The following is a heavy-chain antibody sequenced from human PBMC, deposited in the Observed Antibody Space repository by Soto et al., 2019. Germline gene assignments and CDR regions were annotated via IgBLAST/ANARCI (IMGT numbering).Heavy chain of an antibody. CDR2: INPSGGST. CDR3: ARDWGVQVVPAAIGRWFDP. V-gene: IGHV1-46*01. CDR1: GYTFTSYY. J-gene: IGHJ5*02. Sequence: QVQLVPSGAEVKKPGASVKVSCKASGYTFTSYYMHWVRQAPGQGLEWMGIINPSGGSTSYAQKFQGRVTMTRDTSTSTVYMELSSLRSEDTAVYYCARDWGVQVVPAAIGRWFDPWCQGTLVTVSS. D-gene: IGHD2-2*01.